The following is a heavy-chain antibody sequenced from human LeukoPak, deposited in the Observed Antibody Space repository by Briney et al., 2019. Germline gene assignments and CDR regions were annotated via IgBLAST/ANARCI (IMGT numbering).Heavy chain of an antibody. J-gene: IGHJ4*02. CDR2: IWYDGSNK. D-gene: IGHD6-13*01. CDR3: ARDNQPGSSWSLDY. Sequence: PGGSLRLSCAASGFTFSNAWMNWVRQAPGKGLEWVAVIWYDGSNKYYADSVKGRFTISRDNSKNTLYLQMNSLRAEDTAVYYCARDNQPGSSWSLDYWGQGTLVTVSS. V-gene: IGHV3-33*08. CDR1: GFTFSNAW.